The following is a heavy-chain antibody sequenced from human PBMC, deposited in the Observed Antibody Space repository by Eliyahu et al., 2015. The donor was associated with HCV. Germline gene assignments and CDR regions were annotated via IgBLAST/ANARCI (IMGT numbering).Heavy chain of an antibody. J-gene: IGHJ4*02. CDR2: ISYDGSNK. CDR1: GFXFXXYG. V-gene: IGHV3-30*18. CDR3: AKDRREIYDILTGYLDY. Sequence: QVQLVESGGGVVQPGRSLRLSCAASGFXFXXYGMPXXRQAPGKGLEWVAVISYDGSNKYYADSVKGRFTISRDNSKNTLYLQMNSLRAEDTAVYYCAKDRREIYDILTGYLDYWGQGTLVTVSS. D-gene: IGHD3-9*01.